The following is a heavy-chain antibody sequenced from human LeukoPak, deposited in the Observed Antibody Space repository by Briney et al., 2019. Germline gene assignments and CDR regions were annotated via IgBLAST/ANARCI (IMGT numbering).Heavy chain of an antibody. CDR2: IMQDGSEK. D-gene: IGHD3-10*01. Sequence: GGSLRLSCAASGFTFSSYCMSWVRQAPGKGLEWVANIMQDGSEKYYVDSVKGRFTISRDNAKNSLYLQMNSLRAEDTAVYYCASDREYYYGSGGFDYWGQGTLVTVSS. CDR3: ASDREYYYGSGGFDY. J-gene: IGHJ4*02. CDR1: GFTFSSYC. V-gene: IGHV3-7*04.